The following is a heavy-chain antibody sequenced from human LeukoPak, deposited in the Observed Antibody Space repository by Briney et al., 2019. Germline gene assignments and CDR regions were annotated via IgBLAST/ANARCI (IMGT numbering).Heavy chain of an antibody. Sequence: GGSLRLSCAASGFTFSSHNMNWVRQAPGKGLEWVAVISYDGSNKYYADSVKGRFTISRDNSKNTLYLQMNSLRAEDTAVYYCAKDGIAVAVYWGQGTLVTVSS. CDR3: AKDGIAVAVY. V-gene: IGHV3-30*18. CDR1: GFTFSSHN. J-gene: IGHJ4*02. CDR2: ISYDGSNK. D-gene: IGHD6-19*01.